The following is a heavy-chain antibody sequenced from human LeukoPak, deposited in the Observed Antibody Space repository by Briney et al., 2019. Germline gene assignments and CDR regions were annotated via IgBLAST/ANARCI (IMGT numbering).Heavy chain of an antibody. CDR1: VGTFSSYA. CDR2: IIPIFGTA. Sequence: ASVKVSCKASVGTFSSYAISWVRQAPGQGLEWMGGIIPIFGTANYAQKFQGRVTITADESTSTAYMELSSLRSEDTAVYYCARDRGDVVVPAAMHYWGQGTLVTVSS. V-gene: IGHV1-69*13. CDR3: ARDRGDVVVPAAMHY. J-gene: IGHJ4*02. D-gene: IGHD2-2*01.